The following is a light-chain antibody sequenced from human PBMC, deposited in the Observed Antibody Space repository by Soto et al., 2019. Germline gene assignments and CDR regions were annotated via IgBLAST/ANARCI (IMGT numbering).Light chain of an antibody. CDR2: DVN. V-gene: IGLV2-14*01. J-gene: IGLJ7*01. Sequence: QSALAQPASVSGSPGQSITISCTGTSSDVGGYGYVSWYQQYPGKAPKLMIYDVNNRPSGVSNRFSGSKSGNTAFLTISGLQAEDEADYYCNSYTSSSTLVLFGGGTQLTVL. CDR1: SSDVGGYGY. CDR3: NSYTSSSTLVL.